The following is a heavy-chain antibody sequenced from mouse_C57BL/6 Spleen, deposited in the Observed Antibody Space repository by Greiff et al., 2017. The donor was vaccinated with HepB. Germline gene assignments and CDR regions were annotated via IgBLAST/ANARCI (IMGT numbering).Heavy chain of an antibody. Sequence: EVHLVESGGGLVQPGGSLSLSCAASGFTFTDYYMSWVRQPPGKALEWLGFIRNKANGYTTEYSASVKGRFTISRDNSQSILYLQMNALRAEDSATYYGASDYVRWYFDVWGTGTTVTVSS. CDR2: IRNKANGYTT. CDR1: GFTFTDYY. J-gene: IGHJ1*03. V-gene: IGHV7-3*01. D-gene: IGHD1-1*02. CDR3: ASDYVRWYFDV.